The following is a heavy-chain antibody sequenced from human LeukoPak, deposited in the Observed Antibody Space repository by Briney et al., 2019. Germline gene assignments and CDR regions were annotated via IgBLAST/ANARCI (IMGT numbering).Heavy chain of an antibody. CDR3: ARDPPTYYYDSSGAYNWFDP. CDR1: GYTFTSYG. CDR2: ISAYNGNT. V-gene: IGHV1-18*01. D-gene: IGHD3-22*01. Sequence: GASVKVSCKASGYTFTSYGISWVRQAPGQGLEWMGWISAYNGNTNYAQKLQGRVTMTTDTSTSTAYMELRSLRSDDTAVYYCARDPPTYYYDSSGAYNWFDPWGQGTLVTVSS. J-gene: IGHJ5*02.